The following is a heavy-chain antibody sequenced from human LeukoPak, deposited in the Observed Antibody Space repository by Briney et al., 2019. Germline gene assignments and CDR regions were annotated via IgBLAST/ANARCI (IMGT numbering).Heavy chain of an antibody. Sequence: GGSLRLSCSASGFTFSNYAIHWVRQAPGKGLEYVSTISNNGDNTNYAESVKGRVTISRDNSKTTLYLQMNSLRAEDTAVYYCARGNYGGNSGLDYWGQGTLVTVSS. J-gene: IGHJ4*02. CDR3: ARGNYGGNSGLDY. CDR2: ISNNGDNT. CDR1: GFTFSNYA. D-gene: IGHD4-23*01. V-gene: IGHV3-64*04.